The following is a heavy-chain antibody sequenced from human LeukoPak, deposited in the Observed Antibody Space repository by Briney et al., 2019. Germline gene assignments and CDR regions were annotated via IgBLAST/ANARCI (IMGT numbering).Heavy chain of an antibody. CDR1: GVSVSNNNW. CDR2: IYHTGSP. CDR3: ARGRFGGY. Sequence: PSETLSLTCAISGVSVSNNNWWSWVRQSPGKGLEWIGEIYHTGSPNYSPSLRGRVTISLDKSKNQFSLKLFSVTAADTAVYYCARGRFGGYWGQGTLVTVSS. D-gene: IGHD3-10*01. V-gene: IGHV4-4*02. J-gene: IGHJ4*02.